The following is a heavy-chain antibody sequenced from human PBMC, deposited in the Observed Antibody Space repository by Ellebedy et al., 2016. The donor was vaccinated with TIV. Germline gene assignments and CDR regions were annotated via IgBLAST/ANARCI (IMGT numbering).Heavy chain of an antibody. CDR1: GGSISSYY. Sequence: SETLSLTCTVSGGSISSYYWSWIRQPPGKGLEWIGYIYYSGSTNYNPSLKSRVTISVDTSKNQFSLKLSSVTAADTAVYYCARAEFLGYCSSTSCLEYFQHWGQGTLVTVSS. V-gene: IGHV4-59*01. D-gene: IGHD2-2*01. CDR2: IYYSGST. J-gene: IGHJ1*01. CDR3: ARAEFLGYCSSTSCLEYFQH.